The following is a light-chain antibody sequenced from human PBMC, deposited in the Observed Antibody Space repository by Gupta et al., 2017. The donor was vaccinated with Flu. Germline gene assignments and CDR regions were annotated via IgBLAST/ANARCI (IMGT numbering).Light chain of an antibody. Sequence: QSVLAQPPSASGTPGQRVTISCSGSNSNIGSYTVNWYQQVPGTSPTLLIYCSKQRPSGVHDRCAGDKYGNSAYREISGRQYEDEAEEYWAEWDDSMKGHEVFGTGTKVTVL. CDR1: NSNIGSYT. CDR3: AEWDDSMKGHEV. V-gene: IGLV1-44*01. CDR2: CSK. J-gene: IGLJ1*01.